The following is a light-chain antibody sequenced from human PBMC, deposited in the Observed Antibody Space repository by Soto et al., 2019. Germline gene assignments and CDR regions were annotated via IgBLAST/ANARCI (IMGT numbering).Light chain of an antibody. J-gene: IGLJ1*01. CDR2: VNSDGSH. Sequence: QLVLTQSPSGSASLGASVRLTCTLSSGHSRNAIAWHQQQPEKGPRFLMRVNSDGSHNKGDGTPDRFSGSSSGAERYLSISSLQSEDEADYYCQTWGTGIHVFGTGTKVTVL. CDR1: SGHSRNA. CDR3: QTWGTGIHV. V-gene: IGLV4-69*01.